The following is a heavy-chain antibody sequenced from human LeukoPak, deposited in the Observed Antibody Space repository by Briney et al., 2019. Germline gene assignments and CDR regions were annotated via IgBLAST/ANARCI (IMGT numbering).Heavy chain of an antibody. CDR3: ARGEVVDTEDISGY. CDR2: INPSGGST. D-gene: IGHD5-18*01. Sequence: ASVKVSCKAAGGTFSSYAISWVRQAPGQGLGWMGIINPSGGSTSYAQKFQGRVTMTRDTSTSTVYMELSSLRSEDTAVYYCARGEVVDTEDISGYWGQGTLVTVSS. CDR1: GGTFSSYA. V-gene: IGHV1-46*01. J-gene: IGHJ4*02.